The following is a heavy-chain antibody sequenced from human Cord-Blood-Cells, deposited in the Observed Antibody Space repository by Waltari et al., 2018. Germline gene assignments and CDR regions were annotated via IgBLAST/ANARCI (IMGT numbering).Heavy chain of an antibody. Sequence: QVQLQQWGAGLLKPSETLSLTCAVYGGSFSGYYWSWIRQPPGKGLEWIGEINHRGSTNYNPSLKSRVTISVDTSKNQFSLKLSSVTAADTAVYYCASRRGSYYYFDYWGQGTLVTVSS. CDR3: ASRRGSYYYFDY. CDR2: INHRGST. CDR1: GGSFSGYY. V-gene: IGHV4-34*01. J-gene: IGHJ4*02. D-gene: IGHD1-26*01.